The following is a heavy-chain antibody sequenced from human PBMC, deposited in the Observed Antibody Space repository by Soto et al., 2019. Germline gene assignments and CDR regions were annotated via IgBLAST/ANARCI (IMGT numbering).Heavy chain of an antibody. V-gene: IGHV4-30-2*01. J-gene: IGHJ5*02. Sequence: SGTLSLTCAVSGGPITSGGYSWSWIRQPPGKGLEWIGYIYHSGGTYYNPSLKSRVTLSIDRTKKQFSLKLKSVTAADTAVYFCARTMTTSGWFDPWGQGTLVTVSS. CDR2: IYHSGGT. D-gene: IGHD4-17*01. CDR1: GGPITSGGYS. CDR3: ARTMTTSGWFDP.